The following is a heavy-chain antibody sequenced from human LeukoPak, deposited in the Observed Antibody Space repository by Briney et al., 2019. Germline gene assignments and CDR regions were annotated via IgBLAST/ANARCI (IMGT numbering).Heavy chain of an antibody. CDR1: GLTVSSSY. J-gene: IGHJ5*02. V-gene: IGHV3-15*01. D-gene: IGHD1-7*01. Sequence: GGSLRLSCAASGLTVSSSYMSWVRQAPGKGLEWVGRIKSKTDDSTTDYAAPVKGRFTISRDDSNNTLYLQMNSLKTEDTAVYFCTTDSASRELLGSFDPWGQGTLVTVSS. CDR3: TTDSASRELLGSFDP. CDR2: IKSKTDDSTT.